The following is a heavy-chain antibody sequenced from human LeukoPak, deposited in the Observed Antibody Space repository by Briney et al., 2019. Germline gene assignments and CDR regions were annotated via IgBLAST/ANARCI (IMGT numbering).Heavy chain of an antibody. CDR1: AFSVSSNY. D-gene: IGHD3-16*01. Sequence: PRGSLRLSCVVSAFSVSSNYMSWVRQAPGKGLEWVSIIFSGGSTHYADSAKGRFTISRDKSKNTLYLQMNSLRAEDTAVYYCARVLVGVMGAFDIWGQGTMVTVSS. CDR2: IFSGGST. V-gene: IGHV3-66*01. J-gene: IGHJ3*02. CDR3: ARVLVGVMGAFDI.